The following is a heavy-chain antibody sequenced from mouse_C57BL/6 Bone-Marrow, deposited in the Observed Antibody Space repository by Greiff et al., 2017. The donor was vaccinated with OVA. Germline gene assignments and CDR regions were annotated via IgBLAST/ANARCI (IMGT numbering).Heavy chain of an antibody. CDR2: IYPGDGDT. Sequence: QVQLQHSGPELVKPGASVKISCKASGYAFSSSWMNWVKQRPGKGLEWIGRIYPGDGDTNYNGKFKGKATLTADKSSSTAYMQLSSLTSEDSAVYFCARGDYSNYNYYAMDYWGQGTSVTVSS. V-gene: IGHV1-82*01. J-gene: IGHJ4*01. CDR3: ARGDYSNYNYYAMDY. D-gene: IGHD2-5*01. CDR1: GYAFSSSW.